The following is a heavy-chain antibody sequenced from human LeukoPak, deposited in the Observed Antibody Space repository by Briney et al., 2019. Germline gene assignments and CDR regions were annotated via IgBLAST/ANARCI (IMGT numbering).Heavy chain of an antibody. Sequence: ASVKVSCKVSGYTLTELSMHWVRQAPGKGLEWMGGFDPEDGETIYAQKFQGGVTMTEDTSTDTAYMELSSLRSEDTAVYYCATVSPHYYDSSGYYLYYFDYWGQGTLVTVSS. J-gene: IGHJ4*02. CDR3: ATVSPHYYDSSGYYLYYFDY. CDR1: GYTLTELS. D-gene: IGHD3-22*01. V-gene: IGHV1-24*01. CDR2: FDPEDGET.